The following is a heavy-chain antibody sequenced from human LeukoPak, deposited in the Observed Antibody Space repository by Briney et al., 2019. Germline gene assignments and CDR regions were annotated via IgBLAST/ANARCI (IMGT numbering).Heavy chain of an antibody. CDR3: ARSVVSDSSGYPVDFDY. Sequence: SETLSLTCTVSGGSTSSYYWSWIRQPAGKGLEWIGRIYTSGSTNYNPSLKSRVTMSVDTSKNQFSLKLSSVTAADTAVYYCARSVVSDSSGYPVDFDYWGQGTLVTVSS. CDR2: IYTSGST. V-gene: IGHV4-4*07. CDR1: GGSTSSYY. D-gene: IGHD3-22*01. J-gene: IGHJ4*02.